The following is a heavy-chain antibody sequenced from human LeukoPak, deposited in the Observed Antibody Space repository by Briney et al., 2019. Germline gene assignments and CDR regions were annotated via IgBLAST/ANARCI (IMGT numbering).Heavy chain of an antibody. Sequence: SETLSLTCTVSAGSVASYFWNWIRQPPGKGLEWIGYISYSGSTKYNPSLKGRVTIALDTSKKQYSLRLTSVTAADTAVYYCARAPGVLSSFDYWGQGTLVTVSS. CDR1: AGSVASYF. J-gene: IGHJ4*02. CDR3: ARAPGVLSSFDY. CDR2: ISYSGST. D-gene: IGHD7-27*01. V-gene: IGHV4-59*02.